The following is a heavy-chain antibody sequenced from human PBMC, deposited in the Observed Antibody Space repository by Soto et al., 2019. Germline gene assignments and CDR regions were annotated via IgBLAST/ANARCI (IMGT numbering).Heavy chain of an antibody. CDR3: ARVNPADSSGYYSHFDY. D-gene: IGHD3-22*01. Sequence: QVQLVQSGAEVKKPGSSVKVSCKASGGTFSSYAISWVRQAPGQGLEWMGGIIPIFGTANYAQKFQGRVTITADESPSTAYMELSSLRSEDTAVYYCARVNPADSSGYYSHFDYWGQGTLVTVSS. CDR1: GGTFSSYA. CDR2: IIPIFGTA. V-gene: IGHV1-69*01. J-gene: IGHJ4*02.